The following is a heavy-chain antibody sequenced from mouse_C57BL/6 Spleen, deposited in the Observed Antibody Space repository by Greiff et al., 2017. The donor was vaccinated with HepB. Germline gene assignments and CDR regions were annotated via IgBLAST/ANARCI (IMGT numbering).Heavy chain of an antibody. CDR3: ARHEGARYGNYAMDY. Sequence: VKLMESGAELVKPGASVKLSCKASGYTFTEYTIHWVKQRSGQGLEWFGWFYPGSGSIKYNEKFKDKATVTADKSSSTVYMELSRLTSEDAAVYFCARHEGARYGNYAMDYWGQGTSVTVSS. CDR2: FYPGSGSI. J-gene: IGHJ4*01. V-gene: IGHV1-62-2*01. D-gene: IGHD2-1*01. CDR1: GYTFTEYT.